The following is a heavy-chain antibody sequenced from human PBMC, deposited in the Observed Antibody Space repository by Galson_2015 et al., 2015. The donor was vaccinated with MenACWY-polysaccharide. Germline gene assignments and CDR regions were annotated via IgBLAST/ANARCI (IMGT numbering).Heavy chain of an antibody. CDR2: ISSSSSTI. J-gene: IGHJ6*02. V-gene: IGHV3-48*01. Sequence: SLRLSCAASGFTFSSYSMNWVRQAPGQGLEWVSYISSSSSTIYYADSVKGRFTISRDNAKNSLFLQMNSPRAEDTAVYYCARLHCSSTSCYPTDYYYYGMDVWGQGTTVTVSS. D-gene: IGHD2-2*01. CDR1: GFTFSSYS. CDR3: ARLHCSSTSCYPTDYYYYGMDV.